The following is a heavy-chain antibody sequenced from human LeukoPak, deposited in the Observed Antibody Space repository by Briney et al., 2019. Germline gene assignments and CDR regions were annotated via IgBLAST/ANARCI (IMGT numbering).Heavy chain of an antibody. CDR3: ARGISTSGWLDY. Sequence: GSLRLSCAASGFTFSSYAMSWVRQAPGKGLEWVSVLYSGGSTYYADSVKGRFTISRDDSKNTLYLLMNSLRGDDTAVYYCARGISTSGWLDYWGQGTLVTVSS. V-gene: IGHV3-53*01. J-gene: IGHJ4*02. CDR1: GFTFSSYA. CDR2: LYSGGST. D-gene: IGHD6-19*01.